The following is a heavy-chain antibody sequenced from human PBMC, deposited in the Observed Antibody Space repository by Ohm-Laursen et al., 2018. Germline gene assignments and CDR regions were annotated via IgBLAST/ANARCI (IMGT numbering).Heavy chain of an antibody. CDR1: GATISGYW. J-gene: IGHJ4*02. Sequence: SLRLSCAASGATISGYWMYWVRQTPGKGLVWVSRINGDGSRPFYADSVKGRFTISRDNGQNVLYLQMTRLRADNTAIYYCARGSSRDYREWGQGTLVTVSS. V-gene: IGHV3-74*01. D-gene: IGHD4-11*01. CDR2: INGDGSRP. CDR3: ARGSSRDYRE.